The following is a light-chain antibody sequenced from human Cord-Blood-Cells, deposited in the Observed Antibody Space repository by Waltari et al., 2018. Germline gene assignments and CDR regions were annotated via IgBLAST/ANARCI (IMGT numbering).Light chain of an antibody. Sequence: SYELIQPPSVSVSPGQTASITCSGDKLGDKYACWYQQKRGQSPVLVIYQDSKRPSGNPERLGGSNSGNTATLTISGTQAMDEADYYCQAWDSSTVVFGGGTKLTVL. CDR1: KLGDKY. CDR2: QDS. J-gene: IGLJ2*01. CDR3: QAWDSSTVV. V-gene: IGLV3-1*01.